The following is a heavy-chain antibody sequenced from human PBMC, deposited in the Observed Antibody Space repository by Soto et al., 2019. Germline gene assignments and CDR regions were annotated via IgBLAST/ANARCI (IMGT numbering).Heavy chain of an antibody. D-gene: IGHD5-12*01. CDR1: GGTFSSYA. J-gene: IGHJ6*02. CDR3: AEAKLATISSYTGMDV. CDR2: IIPIFGTA. Sequence: QVQLVQSGAEVKKPGSSVKVSCKASGGTFSSYAISWVRQAPGQGLEWMGGIIPIFGTANYAQKFQGRVTIPAEESTGPAYMELGSLRSEETAVYSGAEAKLATISSYTGMDVWGQGPTVTAS. V-gene: IGHV1-69*01.